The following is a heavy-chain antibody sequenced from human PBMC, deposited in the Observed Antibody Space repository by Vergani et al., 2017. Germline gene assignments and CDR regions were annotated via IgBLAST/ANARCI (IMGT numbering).Heavy chain of an antibody. CDR1: GFIFSTYA. J-gene: IGHJ4*01. CDR2: ISASGAPT. D-gene: IGHD1-20*01. V-gene: IGHV3-23*04. Sequence: VQLVESGGGVVQPGRSLRLSCAASGFIFSTYAMSWVRQAPGKGLEWVSGISASGAPTYYADSVKGRVTISRDNSKKTLYLQMSSLRVDDTAVYYCARAYGRYDWFDYWGQRTLVTVSS. CDR3: ARAYGRYDWFDY.